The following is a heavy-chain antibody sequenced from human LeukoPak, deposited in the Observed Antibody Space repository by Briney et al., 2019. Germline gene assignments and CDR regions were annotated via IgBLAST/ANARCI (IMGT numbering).Heavy chain of an antibody. J-gene: IGHJ4*02. CDR3: ARHSGTLGYFDY. Sequence: SETLSLTCTVSGGSISSYYWSWIRQPPGKGLEWIGYFYYRGSTNHNPSLKSRVTISLDTSKNQFSLRLRSVTAADTAVYYCARHSGTLGYFDYWGQGTRVTVSS. V-gene: IGHV4-59*12. D-gene: IGHD1-14*01. CDR2: FYYRGST. CDR1: GGSISSYY.